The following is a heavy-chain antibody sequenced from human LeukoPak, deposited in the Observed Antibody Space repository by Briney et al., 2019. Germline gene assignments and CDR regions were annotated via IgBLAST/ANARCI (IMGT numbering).Heavy chain of an antibody. D-gene: IGHD2-2*02. J-gene: IGHJ4*02. CDR1: GGSISSSSYY. CDR2: IYYSGST. V-gene: IGHV4-39*01. CDR3: ARGCSSTSCYIGSIDY. Sequence: PSETLSLTCTVSGGSISSSSYYWGWIRQPPGKGLEWIGSIYYSGSTYYNPSLKSRVTISVDTSKNQFSLKLSSVTAADTAVYYCARGCSSTSCYIGSIDYWGQGTLVTVS.